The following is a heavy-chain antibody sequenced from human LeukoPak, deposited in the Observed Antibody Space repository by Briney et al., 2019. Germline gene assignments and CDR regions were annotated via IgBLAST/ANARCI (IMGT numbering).Heavy chain of an antibody. CDR3: VRGGIVGTTARIPLFDY. D-gene: IGHD1-26*01. Sequence: KSSGTLSLTCTVSGGSISSYYWSWVRQPPGKGLEWIGYIYYSGSTNYNPSLKSRVTMSVDTSKNQFSLKLSSVTAADTAVYYCVRGGIVGTTARIPLFDYWGQGTLVTVSS. J-gene: IGHJ4*02. CDR1: GGSISSYY. V-gene: IGHV4-59*01. CDR2: IYYSGST.